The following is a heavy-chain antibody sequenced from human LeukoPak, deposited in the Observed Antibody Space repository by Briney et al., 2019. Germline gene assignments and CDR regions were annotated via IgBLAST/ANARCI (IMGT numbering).Heavy chain of an antibody. CDR1: GFTFSSYG. V-gene: IGHV3-23*01. CDR2: ISGSGGST. J-gene: IGHJ4*02. Sequence: GGSLRLSCAASGFTFSSYGMSWVRQAPGKGLEWVSAISGSGGSTYYADSVKGRFTISRDNAKNSLHLQMNSLRAEDTAVYYCARDLSWDHVFDYWGQGTLVTVSS. D-gene: IGHD6-13*01. CDR3: ARDLSWDHVFDY.